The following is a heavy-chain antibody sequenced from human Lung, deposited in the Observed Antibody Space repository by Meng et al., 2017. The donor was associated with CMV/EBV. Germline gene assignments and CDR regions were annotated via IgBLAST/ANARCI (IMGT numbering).Heavy chain of an antibody. J-gene: IGHJ6*02. V-gene: IGHV3-33*06. CDR2: IWNDGSKK. CDR3: AKDYDFWSAYPDYYGMDV. Sequence: SLKISXAASGFTFSTYGMHWVRQAPGKGLEWVAVIWNDGSKKYYADSVKGRFTISRDNSKNTLYLQMNSLRAEDTAVYYCAKDYDFWSAYPDYYGMDVWGQGTTVTVSS. CDR1: GFTFSTYG. D-gene: IGHD3-3*01.